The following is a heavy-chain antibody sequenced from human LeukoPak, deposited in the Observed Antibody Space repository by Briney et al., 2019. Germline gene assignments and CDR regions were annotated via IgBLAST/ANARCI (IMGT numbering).Heavy chain of an antibody. J-gene: IGHJ3*02. CDR2: IYYSGST. CDR1: GGSIRSTTYY. V-gene: IGHV4-61*05. Sequence: SETLSLTCSVSGGSIRSTTYYWGWIRQPPGKGLEWIGYIYYSGSTNYNPSLKSRVTISVDTSKNQFSLKLSSVTAADTAVYYCARVRHGAFDIWGQGTMVTVSS. CDR3: ARVRHGAFDI.